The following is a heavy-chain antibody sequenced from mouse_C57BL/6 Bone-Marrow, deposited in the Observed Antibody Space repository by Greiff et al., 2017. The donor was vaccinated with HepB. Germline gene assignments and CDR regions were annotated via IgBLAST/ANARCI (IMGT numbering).Heavy chain of an antibody. V-gene: IGHV5-4*03. CDR2: ISDGGSYT. CDR1: GFTFSSYA. J-gene: IGHJ2*01. D-gene: IGHD1-1*01. CDR3: ASLITTVVAPYYFDY. Sequence: DVKLVESGGGLVKPGGSLKLSCAASGFTFSSYAMSWVRQTPEKRLEWVATISDGGSYTYYPDNVKGRFTISRDNAKNNLYLQMSHLKSEDTAMYYCASLITTVVAPYYFDYWGQGTTLTVSS.